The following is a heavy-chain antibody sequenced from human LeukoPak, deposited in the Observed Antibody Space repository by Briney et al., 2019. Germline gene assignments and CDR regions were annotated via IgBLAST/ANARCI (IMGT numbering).Heavy chain of an antibody. CDR2: IGGSGGYT. J-gene: IGHJ6*03. CDR3: AKERLSYYDKVWGRYPMDMDV. CDR1: GFPFSIFA. V-gene: IGHV3-23*01. D-gene: IGHD3-16*02. Sequence: GGSLRLSCAASGFPFSIFAMSWVRQAPGKGLEWVSHIGGSGGYTYYSDSVQRRFIISRDNSKNMLFLQMNSLRAEDTALYYCAKERLSYYDKVWGRYPMDMDVWGKGTMVTVSS.